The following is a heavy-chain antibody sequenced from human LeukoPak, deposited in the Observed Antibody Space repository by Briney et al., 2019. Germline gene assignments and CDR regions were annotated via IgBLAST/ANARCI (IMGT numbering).Heavy chain of an antibody. V-gene: IGHV1-8*03. D-gene: IGHD6-19*01. J-gene: IGHJ5*02. CDR1: GYTFTSYD. CDR3: ARGRWSRAVAGTGLGWFDP. CDR2: MNPNSGNT. Sequence: GASVKVSCKASGYTFTSYDINWVRQATGQGLEWMGWMNPNSGNTGYAQKFQGRVTITRNTSISTAYMELSSLRSEDTAVYYCARGRWSRAVAGTGLGWFDPWGQGTLVTVSS.